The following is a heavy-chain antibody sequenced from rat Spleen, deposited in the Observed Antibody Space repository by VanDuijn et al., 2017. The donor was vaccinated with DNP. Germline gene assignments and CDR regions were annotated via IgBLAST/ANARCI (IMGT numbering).Heavy chain of an antibody. V-gene: IGHV5S10*01. CDR2: ILFDGSRT. CDR3: VTHPSWFGY. Sequence: EVQLVESGGGLVQPGRSLKLSCAASGFNFSDYNMAWVRQTPKKGLEWVTAILFDGSRTYYRDSVKGRFTISRDNAKRIQYLQMDSLRSEDTATYYCVTHPSWFGYWGPGTLVTVSS. CDR1: GFNFSDYN. J-gene: IGHJ3*01.